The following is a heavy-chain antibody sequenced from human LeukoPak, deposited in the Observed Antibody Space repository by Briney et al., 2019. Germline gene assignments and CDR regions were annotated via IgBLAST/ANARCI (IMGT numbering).Heavy chain of an antibody. D-gene: IGHD1-26*01. CDR2: ISVYNGNT. V-gene: IGHV1-18*01. J-gene: IGHJ6*03. CDR1: GYTFTSYG. CDR3: ARRGGATAYYYYMDV. Sequence: ASVKVSCKASGYTFTSYGINWVRQAPGQGLEWMGWISVYNGNTNYAQKLQGRVTMTTDTSTSTAYMELRSLRSDDTAVYYGARRGGATAYYYYMDVWGKGTTVTISS.